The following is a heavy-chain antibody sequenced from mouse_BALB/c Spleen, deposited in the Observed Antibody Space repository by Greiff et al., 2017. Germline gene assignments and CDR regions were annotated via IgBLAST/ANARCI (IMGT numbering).Heavy chain of an antibody. J-gene: IGHJ2*01. CDR1: GYTFTSYW. V-gene: IGHV1-69*02. Sequence: QVQLQQPGAELVRPGASVKLSCTASGYTFTSYWINWVKQRPGQGLEWIGNIYPSDSYTNYNQKFKDKATLTVDKSSSTAYMQLSSPTSEDSAVYYCTRKGYDGYYYFDYWGQGTTLTVSS. D-gene: IGHD2-3*01. CDR3: TRKGYDGYYYFDY. CDR2: IYPSDSYT.